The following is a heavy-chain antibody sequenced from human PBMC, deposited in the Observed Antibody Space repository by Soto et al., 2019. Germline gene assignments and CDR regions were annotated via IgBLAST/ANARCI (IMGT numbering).Heavy chain of an antibody. D-gene: IGHD6-19*01. CDR3: ATSSDWYNWFDP. CDR2: ISGSGGST. Sequence: PGGSLRLSCAASGFAFSSYGMSWVRQAPGKGLEWVSAISGSGGSTYNADSVKGRFTISRDNSKNTLYLQMNSLRAEDTAVYYCATSSDWYNWFDPWGQGTLVTVSS. CDR1: GFAFSSYG. J-gene: IGHJ5*02. V-gene: IGHV3-23*01.